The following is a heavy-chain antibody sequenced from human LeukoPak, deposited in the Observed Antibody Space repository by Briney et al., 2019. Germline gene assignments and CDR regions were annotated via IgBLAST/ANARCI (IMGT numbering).Heavy chain of an antibody. J-gene: IGHJ6*02. CDR2: ISGSGDNT. CDR3: AKGDGSSSWYPYSMDV. CDR1: GFTVSSNY. Sequence: GGSLRLSCAASGFTVSSNYMSWVRQAPGKGLDWVSAISGSGDNTYYADSVKGRFTISRDNSKNTLYLQMNSLRAEDTAVYNCAKGDGSSSWYPYSMDVWGQGTTVTVSS. V-gene: IGHV3-23*01. D-gene: IGHD6-13*01.